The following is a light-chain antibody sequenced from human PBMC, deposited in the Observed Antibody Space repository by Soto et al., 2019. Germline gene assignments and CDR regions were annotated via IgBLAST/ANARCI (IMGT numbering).Light chain of an antibody. Sequence: DIQMTQSPSSLSASVGDRLTITCRASQSISRYLNWYQHIPGKXPKXXVYAAATLQTGVPSRFSGTGSGTELTITISSLQPDDFETYYCQQYNSYSRTFGQGTKVDIK. CDR3: QQYNSYSRT. CDR2: AAA. CDR1: QSISRY. J-gene: IGKJ1*01. V-gene: IGKV1-5*01.